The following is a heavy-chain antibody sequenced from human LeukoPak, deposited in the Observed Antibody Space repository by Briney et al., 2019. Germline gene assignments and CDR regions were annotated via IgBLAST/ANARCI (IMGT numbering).Heavy chain of an antibody. J-gene: IGHJ4*02. CDR1: GFTSSDLY. CDR2: SRNKANDYNR. CDR3: RRVSYF. V-gene: IGHV3-72*01. Sequence: GSMRLASAASGFTSSDLYMDWVRQAPGKGLEWVGRSRNKANDYNREYTASVKGRFTIARDDSKSSRYQQMDSLQTKDTAVNYCRRVSYFWGQGTLVTVSS.